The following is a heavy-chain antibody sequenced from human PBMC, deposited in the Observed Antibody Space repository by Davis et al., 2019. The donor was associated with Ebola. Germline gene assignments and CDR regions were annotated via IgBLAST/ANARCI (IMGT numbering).Heavy chain of an antibody. Sequence: AASVKVSCKASGYTFTGYYVHWVRQAPGQGLEGMGWINPNSGVTNYAQNFQDWVTMTRDTSISTAYMELNRLRSDDTAVYFCVRGEKATIPNFDYRGQGTLVTVSS. CDR3: VRGEKATIPNFDY. CDR2: INPNSGVT. J-gene: IGHJ4*02. CDR1: GYTFTGYY. D-gene: IGHD5-24*01. V-gene: IGHV1-2*04.